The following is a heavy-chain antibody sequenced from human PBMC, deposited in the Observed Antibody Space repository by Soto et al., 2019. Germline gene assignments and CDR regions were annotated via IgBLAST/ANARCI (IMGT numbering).Heavy chain of an antibody. CDR3: ARGGGITGTSRVPFDY. CDR2: ISGYNGNT. Sequence: QVQLVQSGAEVKKPGASVKVSCKASGFTFTSYGISWVRQAPGQGLEWMGWISGYNGNTNYEQKFQGRVTMTTDTSPRTAYMELRSLRSDDTAVYYCARGGGITGTSRVPFDYWGQGTLLTVSS. V-gene: IGHV1-18*04. J-gene: IGHJ4*02. D-gene: IGHD1-7*01. CDR1: GFTFTSYG.